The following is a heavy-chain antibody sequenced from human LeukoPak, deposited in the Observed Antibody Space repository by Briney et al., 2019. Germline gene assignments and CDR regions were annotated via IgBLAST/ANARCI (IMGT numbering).Heavy chain of an antibody. Sequence: ASVKVSCKASGYTFTGYYMNWVRQAPGQGLERMGRIHPNSGDTHYAQKFQGRVTMTRDTSINTAYLDLSRLTSDDTAVYYCARDEDVGDCAITSCGWFDPWGQGTLVTVSS. CDR3: ARDEDVGDCAITSCGWFDP. CDR1: GYTFTGYY. V-gene: IGHV1-2*06. J-gene: IGHJ5*02. CDR2: IHPNSGDT. D-gene: IGHD2-2*01.